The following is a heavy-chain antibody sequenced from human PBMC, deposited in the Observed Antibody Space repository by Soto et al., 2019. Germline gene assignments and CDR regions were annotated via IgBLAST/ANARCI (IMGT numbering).Heavy chain of an antibody. Sequence: ASVKVSCKVSGYTLTELSMHWVRQAPGKGLEWMGGFDPEDGETIYAQKFQGRVTMTEDTSTDTAYMELSSLRSEDTAVYYCAISTVTTEGVGMDVWGQGTTVTVSS. CDR1: GYTLTELS. V-gene: IGHV1-24*01. CDR3: AISTVTTEGVGMDV. D-gene: IGHD4-17*01. CDR2: FDPEDGET. J-gene: IGHJ6*02.